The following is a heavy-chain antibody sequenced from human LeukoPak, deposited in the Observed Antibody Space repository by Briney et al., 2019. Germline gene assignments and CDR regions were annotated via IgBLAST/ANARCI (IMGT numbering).Heavy chain of an antibody. J-gene: IGHJ3*02. D-gene: IGHD3-3*01. CDR3: AREAPTIFGVVIYAFDI. Sequence: ASVKVSCKASGYTFTSYYMHWVRQAPGQGLEWKGIINPSGGSTSYAQKFQGRVTMTRDMSTSTVYMELSSLRSEDTAVYYCAREAPTIFGVVIYAFDIWGQGTMVTVSS. CDR2: INPSGGST. CDR1: GYTFTSYY. V-gene: IGHV1-46*01.